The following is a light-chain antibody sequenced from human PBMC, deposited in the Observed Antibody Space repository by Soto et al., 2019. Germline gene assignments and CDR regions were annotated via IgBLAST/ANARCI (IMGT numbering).Light chain of an antibody. CDR2: EAS. CDR3: QQYDSLPYS. CDR1: QDIGNF. J-gene: IGKJ2*03. V-gene: IGKV1-33*01. Sequence: DIQMTQSPSSLSASVGDRVTITCQASQDIGNFLNWYQQKPGKAPNILIYEASSLERGVPSRFSGSGSGTDFSFTIYNLQPEDYATYYCQQYDSLPYSFGRATKLEI.